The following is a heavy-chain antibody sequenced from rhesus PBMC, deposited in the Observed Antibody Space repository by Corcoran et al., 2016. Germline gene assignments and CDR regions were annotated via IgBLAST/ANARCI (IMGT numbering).Heavy chain of an antibody. Sequence: EVQVEESGGGLVQPGGSLRLSCAASGFTFSSYGMSWVRQAPGKGLAWVSYSANGGGSTTHTAAAQGLFTNSRENSKNSLSLQMNSLTAEDTAGYFCAKGGLRNTGIGGLDSWGQGVVVTVSS. D-gene: IGHD4-23*01. V-gene: IGHV3S5*01. J-gene: IGHJ6*01. CDR1: GFTFSSYG. CDR2: YSANGGGST. CDR3: AKGGLRNTGIGGLDS.